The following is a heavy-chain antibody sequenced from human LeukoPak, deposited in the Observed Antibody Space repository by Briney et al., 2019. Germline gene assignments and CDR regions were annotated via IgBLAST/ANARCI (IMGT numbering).Heavy chain of an antibody. J-gene: IGHJ4*02. CDR1: GGSISNNY. V-gene: IGHV4-59*01. CDR3: ARGSGYYYYFDY. Sequence: PSETLSLTCTVSGGSISNNYWSWFRQPPGKGLEWIGYIYYSGSTNYNPSLKSRVTISVDTSKSQFSLKLSSVTAADTAVYYCARGSGYYYYFDYWGQGTLLTVSS. CDR2: IYYSGST. D-gene: IGHD3-22*01.